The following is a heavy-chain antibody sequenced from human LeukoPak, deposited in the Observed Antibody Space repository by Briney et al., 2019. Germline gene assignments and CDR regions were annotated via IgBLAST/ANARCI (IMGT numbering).Heavy chain of an antibody. CDR2: ISGDGGST. CDR1: GFTFDDYA. CDR3: ATYTAMDPYYYYYMDV. D-gene: IGHD5-18*01. J-gene: IGHJ6*03. V-gene: IGHV3-43*02. Sequence: GGSPRLSCAASGFTFDDYAMHWVRQAPGKGLEWVSLISGDGGSTYYADSVKGRFTISRDNSKNSLYLQMNSLRTEDTALYYCATYTAMDPYYYYYMDVWGKGTTVTVSS.